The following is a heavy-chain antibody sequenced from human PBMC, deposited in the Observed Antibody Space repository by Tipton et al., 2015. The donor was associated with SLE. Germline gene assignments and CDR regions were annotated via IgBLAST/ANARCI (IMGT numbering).Heavy chain of an antibody. V-gene: IGHV3-49*04. CDR3: ARDGSGWSAY. CDR1: GFTFGGYG. Sequence: SLRLSCTASGFTFGGYGMSWVRQAPGKGLGWVGFIRSKAYGGTTEYATSVKGRFTISRDKAKSSLFLQMNSLRTDDTALYYCARDGSGWSAYWGQGTVVSVSS. D-gene: IGHD6-19*01. J-gene: IGHJ4*02. CDR2: IRSKAYGGTT.